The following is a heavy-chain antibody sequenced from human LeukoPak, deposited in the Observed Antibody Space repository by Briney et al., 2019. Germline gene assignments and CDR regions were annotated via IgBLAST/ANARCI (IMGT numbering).Heavy chain of an antibody. CDR1: GFTFSSYG. V-gene: IGHV3-33*06. CDR3: AKVTKRYYDFCSGYLPPYYYMDV. Sequence: GRSLRLSCAASGFTFSSYGMHWVRQAPGKGLEWVAVIWYDGSNKYYADSVKGRFTISRDNSKNTLYLQMNSLRAEDTAVYYCAKVTKRYYDFCSGYLPPYYYMDVWGKGTTVTVSS. J-gene: IGHJ6*03. CDR2: IWYDGSNK. D-gene: IGHD3-3*01.